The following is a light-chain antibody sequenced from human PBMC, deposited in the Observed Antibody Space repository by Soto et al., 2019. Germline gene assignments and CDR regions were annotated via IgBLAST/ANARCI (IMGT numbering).Light chain of an antibody. J-gene: IGLJ1*01. CDR3: GSWDSSLSAYV. V-gene: IGLV1-47*02. CDR2: SNN. Sequence: QSVLTQRPSASGTPGQRVTISCSGSSSNIGSNYVYWYQQLPGTAPKLLIYSNNQRPSGVPDRFSGSKSGTSATLGITGFQTGDEADYYCGSWDSSLSAYVFGTGTKLTVL. CDR1: SSNIGSNY.